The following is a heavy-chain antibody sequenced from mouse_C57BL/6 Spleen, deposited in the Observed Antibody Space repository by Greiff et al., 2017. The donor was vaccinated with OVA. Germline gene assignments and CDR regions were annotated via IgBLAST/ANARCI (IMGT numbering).Heavy chain of an antibody. D-gene: IGHD2-3*01. CDR1: GYAFSSSW. J-gene: IGHJ1*03. CDR3: ARLVTTRYFDV. Sequence: LQESGPELVKPGASVKISCKASGYAFSSSWMNWVKQRPGKGLEWIGRIYPGDGDTNYNGKFKGKATLAADKSSSTAYMQLSSLTSEDSAVYFCARLVTTRYFDVWGTGTTVTVSS. CDR2: IYPGDGDT. V-gene: IGHV1-82*01.